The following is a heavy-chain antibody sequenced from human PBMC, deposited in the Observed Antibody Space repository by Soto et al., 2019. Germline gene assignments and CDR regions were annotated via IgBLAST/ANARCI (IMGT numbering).Heavy chain of an antibody. Sequence: QVQLVQSGAEVKKPGASVKVSCKASGYTFTSYGISWVRQAPGQGLEWMGWISAYNGNTNYAQKLQGRVTMTTDTSTSKAYMELRSLRSDDTAVYYCARDSDFWSGYYSSWFDPWGQGTLVTVSS. V-gene: IGHV1-18*01. CDR3: ARDSDFWSGYYSSWFDP. CDR1: GYTFTSYG. D-gene: IGHD3-3*01. CDR2: ISAYNGNT. J-gene: IGHJ5*02.